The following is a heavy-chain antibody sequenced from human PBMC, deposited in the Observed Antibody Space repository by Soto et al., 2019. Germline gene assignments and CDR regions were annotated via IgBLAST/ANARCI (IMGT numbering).Heavy chain of an antibody. Sequence: LSCAARGFPFSSYGMHCVRPAPGKGLEWVAVISYDGSNKYYADSVKGRFTISRDNSNNTLYLQMNSLRAEDTAVYYCAKDRIVGVRKDGFDISGLGTMVTVSS. V-gene: IGHV3-30*18. CDR2: ISYDGSNK. CDR3: AKDRIVGVRKDGFDI. CDR1: GFPFSSYG. J-gene: IGHJ3*02. D-gene: IGHD1-26*01.